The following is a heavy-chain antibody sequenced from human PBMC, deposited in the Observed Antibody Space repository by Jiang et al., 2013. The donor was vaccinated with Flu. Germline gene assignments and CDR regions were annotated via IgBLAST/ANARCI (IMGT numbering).Heavy chain of an antibody. D-gene: IGHD2/OR15-2a*01. V-gene: IGHV3-23*01. CDR1: GFTFSSYA. CDR3: AKRGMPVLYTNYFDY. CDR2: ISDNGADR. Sequence: QLLESGGGLVQPGGSLRLSCSASGFTFSSYAMSWVRQAPGKGLEWVSVISDNGADRFYGDSVKGRFTISRDNSRNTLYLQMNSLRVEDTAVYYCAKRGMPVLYTNYFDYWGQGTLVTVSS. J-gene: IGHJ4*02.